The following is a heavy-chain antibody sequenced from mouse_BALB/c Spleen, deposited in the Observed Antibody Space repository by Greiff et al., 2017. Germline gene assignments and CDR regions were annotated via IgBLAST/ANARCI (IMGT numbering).Heavy chain of an antibody. CDR1: GFTFSSYG. CDR2: ISSGGSYT. V-gene: IGHV5-6*01. CDR3: ASYYGKHWFAY. Sequence: EVQLQESGGDLVKPGGSLKLSCAASGFTFSSYGMSWVRQTPDKRLEWVATISSGGSYTYYPDSVKGRFTISRDNAKNTLYLQMSSLKSEDTAMYYCASYYGKHWFAYWGQGTLVTVSA. J-gene: IGHJ3*01. D-gene: IGHD2-1*01.